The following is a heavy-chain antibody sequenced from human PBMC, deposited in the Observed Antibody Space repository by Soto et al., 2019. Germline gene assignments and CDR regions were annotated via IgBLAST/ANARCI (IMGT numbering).Heavy chain of an antibody. Sequence: QVQLQESGPGLVQPSQTLSLTCTVSGASIGSGSSYWSWIRQYPGEGLVWIGHIYDSGRTYYNPSLESRVSISIDTSKNEFSLTLTSVTAAETAVYYCARLTTIITGAFDDWGLGTVVTVSS. J-gene: IGHJ4*02. CDR1: GASIGSGSSY. CDR3: ARLTTIITGAFDD. D-gene: IGHD7-27*01. CDR2: IYDSGRT. V-gene: IGHV4-31*03.